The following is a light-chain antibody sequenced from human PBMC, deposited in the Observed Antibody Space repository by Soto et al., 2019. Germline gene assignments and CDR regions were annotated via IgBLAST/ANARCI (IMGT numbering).Light chain of an antibody. V-gene: IGKV3-15*01. Sequence: DIVMTQSPATLSLSPGERSTLSCSASQSVSSNLAWYQQKPGQAPRLLIYGASTRATGIPARFSGSGSGTEFTLTISSLQSEDFAVYYCQQYNNWPPGTFGQGTKVDIK. J-gene: IGKJ1*01. CDR3: QQYNNWPPGT. CDR2: GAS. CDR1: QSVSSN.